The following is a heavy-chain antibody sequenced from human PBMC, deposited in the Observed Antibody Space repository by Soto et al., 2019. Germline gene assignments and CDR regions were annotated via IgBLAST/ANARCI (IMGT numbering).Heavy chain of an antibody. D-gene: IGHD5-12*01. CDR1: GYTFTSYG. V-gene: IGHV1-18*01. Sequence: GASVKVSCKASGYTFTSYGISWVRQAPGQGLEWMGWISAYNGNTNYAQELQGRVTMTTDTSTSTAYMELRSLRSDDTAVYYCAREYGGYDFDNFDYWGQGTLVTVSS. J-gene: IGHJ4*02. CDR2: ISAYNGNT. CDR3: AREYGGYDFDNFDY.